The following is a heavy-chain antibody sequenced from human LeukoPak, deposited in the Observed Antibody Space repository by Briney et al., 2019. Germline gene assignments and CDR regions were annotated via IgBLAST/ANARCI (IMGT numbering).Heavy chain of an antibody. CDR1: GYTFTGYY. D-gene: IGHD3-10*01. CDR2: INPNSGGT. CDR3: ARGFGDWGLSWFDP. Sequence: GASVKVSCKASGYTFTGYYMHWVRQAPGQGLEWMGWINPNSGGTNYAQKFQGRVTMTRDTSISTAYMELSRLRSDDTAVYYCARGFGDWGLSWFDPWGQGTLVTVSS. J-gene: IGHJ5*02. V-gene: IGHV1-2*02.